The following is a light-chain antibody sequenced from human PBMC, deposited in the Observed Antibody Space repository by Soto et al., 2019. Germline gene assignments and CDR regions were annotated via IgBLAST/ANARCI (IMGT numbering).Light chain of an antibody. J-gene: IGLJ3*02. CDR1: SSNIGSNY. CDR2: RNN. V-gene: IGLV1-47*01. CDR3: AAWDDSLSGPV. Sequence: QPVLTQPPSASGTPGQRVTISCSGSSSNIGSNYVYWYQQLPGTASKLLIYRNNQRPSGVPDRFSGSKSGTSASLAISGLRSEDEADYYCAAWDDSLSGPVFGGGTKVTVL.